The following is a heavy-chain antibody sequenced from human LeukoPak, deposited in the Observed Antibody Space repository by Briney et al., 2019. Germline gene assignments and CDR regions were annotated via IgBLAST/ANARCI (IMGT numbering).Heavy chain of an antibody. J-gene: IGHJ4*02. Sequence: GGSLRLSCAASGFTFINAWMAWVRQAPGRGLEWVGRIKAKAHGGTIEYAAPVKGRFTISRDDSKNTLYLEMNSLKTEDTAVYYCTTDGVGVEGATYDNWGQGTLVSVSS. CDR3: TTDGVGVEGATYDN. V-gene: IGHV3-15*01. D-gene: IGHD1-26*01. CDR2: IKAKAHGGTI. CDR1: GFTFINAW.